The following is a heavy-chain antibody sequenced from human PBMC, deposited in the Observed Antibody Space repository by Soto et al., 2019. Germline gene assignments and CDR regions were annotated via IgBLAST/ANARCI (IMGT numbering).Heavy chain of an antibody. Sequence: SETLSLTCTVSGGSISSYYWSWIRQPPGKGLEWIGYIYYSGRTSYNPSLKSRVTISVDTSKNQFSLKLSSVTAADTAVYYCARGYCSSTICYIWDNWFDPWGQGTLVTVSS. J-gene: IGHJ5*02. CDR3: ARGYCSSTICYIWDNWFDP. CDR1: GGSISSYY. CDR2: IYYSGRT. D-gene: IGHD2-2*02. V-gene: IGHV4-59*01.